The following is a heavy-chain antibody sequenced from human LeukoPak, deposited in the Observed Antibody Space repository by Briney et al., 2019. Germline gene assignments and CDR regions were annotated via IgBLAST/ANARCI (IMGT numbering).Heavy chain of an antibody. CDR1: GFTVSTNF. V-gene: IGHV3-53*01. CDR3: AKQRPIAAAGHFDY. Sequence: GGSLRLSCAASGFTVSTNFMSWVRQAPGKGLEWVSIIYSGGSTYYADSVKGRFTISRDNSKNTLYLQMNSLRAEDTAVYYCAKQRPIAAAGHFDYWGQGTLVTVSS. D-gene: IGHD6-13*01. CDR2: IYSGGST. J-gene: IGHJ4*02.